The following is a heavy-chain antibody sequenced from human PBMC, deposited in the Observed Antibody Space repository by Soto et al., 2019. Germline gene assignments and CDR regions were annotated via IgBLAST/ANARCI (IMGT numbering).Heavy chain of an antibody. CDR3: AREDYDILTGYYRVDYYYGMDV. CDR2: ISSSSSYI. Sequence: EVQLVESGGGLVKPGGSLRLSCAASGFTFTSYTMHWVRQAPGKGLEWVSSISSSSSYIYYADSVKGRFTISRDNAKKXXYXQXXSLRAEDTAVYYCAREDYDILTGYYRVDYYYGMDVWGQGTTVTVFS. V-gene: IGHV3-21*02. J-gene: IGHJ6*02. D-gene: IGHD3-9*01. CDR1: GFTFTSYT.